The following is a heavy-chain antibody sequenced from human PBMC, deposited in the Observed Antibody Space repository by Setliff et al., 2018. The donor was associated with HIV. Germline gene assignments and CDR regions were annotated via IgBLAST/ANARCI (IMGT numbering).Heavy chain of an antibody. CDR2: VYPSDGST. D-gene: IGHD2-2*02. CDR1: GYTFTSYY. CDR3: ARDNTAFDI. V-gene: IGHV1-46*01. J-gene: IGHJ3*02. Sequence: ASVKVSCKASGYTFTSYYMHWVRQAPGQGLEWMGMVYPSDGSTSYAQKFQGRVTMTRDTSTSTTYMELNSLTSEDTAVYYCARDNTAFDIWGQGTMVTVSS.